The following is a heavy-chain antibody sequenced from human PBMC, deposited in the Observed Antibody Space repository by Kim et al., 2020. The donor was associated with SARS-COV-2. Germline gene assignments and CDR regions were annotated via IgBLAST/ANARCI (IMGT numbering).Heavy chain of an antibody. V-gene: IGHV3-23*01. D-gene: IGHD4-17*01. CDR3: AKDSPHDYGEYYFDY. J-gene: IGHJ4*02. Sequence: PVKGRFTISRDNSKNTLYLQMNSLRAEDTAVYYCAKDSPHDYGEYYFDYWGQGTLVTVSS.